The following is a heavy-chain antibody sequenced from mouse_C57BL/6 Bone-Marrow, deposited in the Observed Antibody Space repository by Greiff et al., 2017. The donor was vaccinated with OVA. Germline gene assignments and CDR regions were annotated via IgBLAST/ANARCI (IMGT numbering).Heavy chain of an antibody. J-gene: IGHJ3*01. Sequence: VKLQESGAELARPGASVKLSCKASGYTFTSYGISWVKQRTGQGLEWIGEIYPRSGNTYYNEKFKGKAKLTADKSSSTAYMELRSLTSEDSAVYFCASYRWFAYWGQGTLVTVSA. V-gene: IGHV1-81*01. CDR2: IYPRSGNT. CDR3: ASYRWFAY. CDR1: GYTFTSYG.